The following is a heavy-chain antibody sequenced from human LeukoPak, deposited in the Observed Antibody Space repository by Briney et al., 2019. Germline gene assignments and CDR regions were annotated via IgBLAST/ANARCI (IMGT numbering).Heavy chain of an antibody. Sequence: GGSLSLSCAASGFTFSSYWMHWVRQAPGKGLVWVSRINSDGSSTSYADSVKGRFTISRDNAKNTLYLQMNSLRAEDTAVYYCARSPRWLQGVFDYWGQGTLVTVSS. CDR3: ARSPRWLQGVFDY. V-gene: IGHV3-74*01. D-gene: IGHD5-24*01. CDR2: INSDGSST. J-gene: IGHJ4*02. CDR1: GFTFSSYW.